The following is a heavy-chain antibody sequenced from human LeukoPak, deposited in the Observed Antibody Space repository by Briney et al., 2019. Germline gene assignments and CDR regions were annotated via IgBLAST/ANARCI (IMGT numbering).Heavy chain of an antibody. CDR1: GFSLSTSGMC. CDR2: IDWDDDK. CDR3: ARIRRTTVVTAGAFDI. D-gene: IGHD4-23*01. V-gene: IGHV2-70*01. J-gene: IGHJ3*02. Sequence: SGPTLVKPTQPLTLTCTFSGFSLSTSGMCVSWIRQPPGKALEWHALIDWDDDKYYSTSLKTRLTISKDTSKNQVVLTMTNMDPLDTATYYCARIRRTTVVTAGAFDIWGQGTMVTVSS.